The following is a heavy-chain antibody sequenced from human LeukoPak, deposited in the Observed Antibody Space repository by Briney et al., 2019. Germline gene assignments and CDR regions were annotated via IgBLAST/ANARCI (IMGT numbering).Heavy chain of an antibody. CDR1: GYTFTSYG. D-gene: IGHD3-10*01. J-gene: IGHJ4*02. Sequence: ASVKVSCKASGYTFTSYGISWVRQAPGQGLEWMGWFSGYNGNTNYAQKLQGRVTMTTDTSTSTAYMELRSLRSEDTAVYYCARGDVGGFGEYFVYWGQGTLVTVSS. CDR2: FSGYNGNT. CDR3: ARGDVGGFGEYFVY. V-gene: IGHV1-18*01.